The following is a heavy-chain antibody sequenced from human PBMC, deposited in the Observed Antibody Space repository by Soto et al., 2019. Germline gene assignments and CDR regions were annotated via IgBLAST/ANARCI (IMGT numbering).Heavy chain of an antibody. D-gene: IGHD2-15*01. J-gene: IGHJ4*02. CDR1: GFTFSSDA. Sequence: GGSLRLSCGASGFTFSSDAMSWVRQAPGKGLEWVSAISGSGGSTYYADSVKGRFTISRDNSKNTLYLQMNSLRAEDTAVYYCAKGSADIVVVVAAIDYWGQGTLVTVSS. CDR3: AKGSADIVVVVAAIDY. V-gene: IGHV3-23*01. CDR2: ISGSGGST.